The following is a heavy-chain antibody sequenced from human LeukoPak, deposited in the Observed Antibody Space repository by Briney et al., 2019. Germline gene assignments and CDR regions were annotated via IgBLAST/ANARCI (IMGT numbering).Heavy chain of an antibody. Sequence: GGSLRLSCAASGFTFSSYNMNWVRQAPGKGLEWVSSISSSSSYIYYADSVKGRFTISRDNAKNSLYLQMNSLRAEDTAVYYCARERTSYSGSYYGTFDYWGQGTLVTVSS. CDR2: ISSSSSYI. CDR1: GFTFSSYN. V-gene: IGHV3-21*01. CDR3: ARERTSYSGSYYGTFDY. D-gene: IGHD1-26*01. J-gene: IGHJ4*02.